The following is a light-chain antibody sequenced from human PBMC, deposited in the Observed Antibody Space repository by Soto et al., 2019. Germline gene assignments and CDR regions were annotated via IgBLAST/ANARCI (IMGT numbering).Light chain of an antibody. J-gene: IGLJ1*01. V-gene: IGLV2-8*01. CDR1: SSDVGGYDY. Sequence: QSALTQPPSASGSPGQSVTISCTGTSSDVGGYDYVSWHQQHPGKAPKVIIYGVNKRPSGVPDRFSGSKSGNTASLTVSGLQAEDEADYYCSSYAGTNIYVFGIGTKVTVL. CDR3: SSYAGTNIYV. CDR2: GVN.